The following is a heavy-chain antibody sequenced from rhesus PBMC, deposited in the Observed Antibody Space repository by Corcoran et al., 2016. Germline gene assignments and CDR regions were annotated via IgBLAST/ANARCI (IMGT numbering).Heavy chain of an antibody. CDR3: ARNFYGLDS. V-gene: IGHV4-57*02. Sequence: QLQLQESGPGLVKPSATLSLTCPVSGGSVSRTNWWNWIRQSPGKGLEWIGRISGSGGSTRYNPSLTSRVTISTDTSKNQFSLKVTSVTAADTAVYYCARNFYGLDSWGQGVVVTVSS. CDR1: GGSVSRTNW. J-gene: IGHJ6*01. CDR2: ISGSGGST.